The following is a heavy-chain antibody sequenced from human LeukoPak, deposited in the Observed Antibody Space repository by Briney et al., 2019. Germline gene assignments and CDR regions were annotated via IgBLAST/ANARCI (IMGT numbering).Heavy chain of an antibody. J-gene: IGHJ4*02. CDR2: IIPIFGTA. CDR3: ARGGYYDSSGSPDY. D-gene: IGHD3-22*01. CDR1: GGTFSSYA. V-gene: IGHV1-69*05. Sequence: GASVKVSCKASGGTFSSYAISWVRQPPGQGLEWMGGIIPIFGTANYAQKFQGRVTITTDESTSTAYMELSSLRSDDTAVYYCARGGYYDSSGSPDYWGQGTLVTVSS.